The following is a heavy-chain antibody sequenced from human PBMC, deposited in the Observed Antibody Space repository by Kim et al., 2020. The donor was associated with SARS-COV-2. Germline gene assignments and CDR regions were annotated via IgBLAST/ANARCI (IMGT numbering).Heavy chain of an antibody. D-gene: IGHD3-10*01. CDR2: IVVGSGNT. J-gene: IGHJ3*02. CDR3: AARMVRGADDAFDI. V-gene: IGHV1-58*01. CDR1: GFTFTSSA. Sequence: SVKVSCKASGFTFTSSAVQWVRQARGQRLEWIGWIVVGSGNTNYAQKFQERVTITRDMSTSTAYMELSSLRSEDTAVYYCAARMVRGADDAFDIWGQGTMVTVSS.